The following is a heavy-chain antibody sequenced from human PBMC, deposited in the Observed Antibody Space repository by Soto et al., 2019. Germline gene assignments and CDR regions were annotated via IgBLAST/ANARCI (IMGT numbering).Heavy chain of an antibody. J-gene: IGHJ3*02. CDR3: ARVGDTAMGMADAFDI. V-gene: IGHV1-2*04. CDR2: INPNSGGT. D-gene: IGHD5-18*01. CDR1: GYTFTGYY. Sequence: ASVKVSCKASGYTFTGYYMHWVRQAPGQGLEWMGWINPNSGGTNYAQKFQGWVTMTRDTSISTAYMELSRLRSDDTAVYYGARVGDTAMGMADAFDIWGQGTMVTVSS.